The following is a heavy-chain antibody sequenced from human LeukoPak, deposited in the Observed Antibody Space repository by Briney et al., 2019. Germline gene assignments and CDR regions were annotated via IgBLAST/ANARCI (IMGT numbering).Heavy chain of an antibody. CDR2: ISAYNGNT. Sequence: ASVKVSCKASGYTFTSYGISWVRQAPGQGLEWMGWISAYNGNTNYAQKLQGRVTMTTDTSTSTAYMELRSLRSDDTAVYYCARQWTYYDILTGYYNGYYYMDVWGKGTTVTVSS. CDR1: GYTFTSYG. CDR3: ARQWTYYDILTGYYNGYYYMDV. V-gene: IGHV1-18*01. D-gene: IGHD3-9*01. J-gene: IGHJ6*03.